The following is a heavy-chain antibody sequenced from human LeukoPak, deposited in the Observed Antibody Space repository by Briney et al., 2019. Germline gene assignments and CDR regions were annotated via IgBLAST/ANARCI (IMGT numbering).Heavy chain of an antibody. D-gene: IGHD3-16*01. CDR1: GFTFSSYA. CDR3: ARGWASEAFDY. CDR2: ISYE. Sequence: GGSLRLSCAPSGFTFSSYAMHWVRRAPGKGLEWVAVISYEYYADSVKGRFTISRDNAKNSLYLQMDSLRVEDTAVYYCARGWASEAFDYWGQGTLVTVSS. V-gene: IGHV3-30*04. J-gene: IGHJ4*02.